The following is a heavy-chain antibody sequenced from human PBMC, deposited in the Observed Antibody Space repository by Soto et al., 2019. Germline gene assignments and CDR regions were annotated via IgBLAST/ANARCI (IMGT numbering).Heavy chain of an antibody. CDR2: IYYSGST. D-gene: IGHD3-22*01. CDR3: ARAKYYYDSSGYYGPDAFHI. CDR1: GGSISSGGYY. Sequence: TLSLTCAVSGGSISSGGYYWSWIRQHPGKGLEWVGYIYYSGSTYYNPSLKSRVTISVDTSKNQFSLKLSSVTAADTAVYYCARAKYYYDSSGYYGPDAFHIWGQGTMVTVSS. J-gene: IGHJ3*02. V-gene: IGHV4-31*11.